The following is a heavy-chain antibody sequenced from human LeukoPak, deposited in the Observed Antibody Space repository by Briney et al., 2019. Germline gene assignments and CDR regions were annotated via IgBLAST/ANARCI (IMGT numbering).Heavy chain of an antibody. CDR1: GGSISSYY. D-gene: IGHD3-22*01. V-gene: IGHV4-59*08. CDR2: IYYSGST. J-gene: IGHJ4*02. CDR3: ARLFQLSDSSDS. Sequence: SETLSLTYTVSGGSISSYYWSWIRQPPGKGLEWIGYIYYSGSTNYNPSLKSRVTISVDTSKNQFSLKLSSVTAADTAVYYCARLFQLSDSSDSWGQGTLVTVSS.